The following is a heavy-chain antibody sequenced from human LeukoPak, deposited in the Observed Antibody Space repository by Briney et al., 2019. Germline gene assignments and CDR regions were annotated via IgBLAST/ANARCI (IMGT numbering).Heavy chain of an antibody. V-gene: IGHV3-7*01. CDR2: IRQDGSEK. CDR1: GFTFTDFW. Sequence: PGGSLRLSCEVSGFTFTDFWMNWVRQAPGKGPEWVASIRQDGSEKTYVDSVKGRFTISRDNTKNSLSLQLNGLRAEDTAVCYCARDGTAPGLYFDLWGQGTLVTVSS. J-gene: IGHJ4*01. CDR3: ARDGTAPGLYFDL. D-gene: IGHD6-13*01.